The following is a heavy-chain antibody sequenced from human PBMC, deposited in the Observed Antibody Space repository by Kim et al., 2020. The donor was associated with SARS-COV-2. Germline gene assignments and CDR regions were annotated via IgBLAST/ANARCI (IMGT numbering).Heavy chain of an antibody. CDR1: GFTFSSYG. CDR3: AKPTGYVTTFFDY. Sequence: GGSLRLSCAASGFTFSSYGMHWVRQAPGKGLEWVAVISYDGSNKHYADSVKGRFTISRDNSKNTLYLQMNSLRAEDTAVYYCAKPTGYVTTFFDYWGQGTLVTVSS. V-gene: IGHV3-30*18. J-gene: IGHJ4*02. CDR2: ISYDGSNK. D-gene: IGHD3-16*01.